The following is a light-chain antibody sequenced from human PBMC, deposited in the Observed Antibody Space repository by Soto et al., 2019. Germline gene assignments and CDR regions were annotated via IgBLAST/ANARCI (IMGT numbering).Light chain of an antibody. J-gene: IGLJ1*01. Sequence: QSVLTLPPSASGSPGQSVTISCTGTSSDVGGYNYVSWYQLHPGKAPKLMIYGVTKRPSGVPDRFSGSKSGNTASLTVSGLQAEDEADYYCSSYAGSNNYVFGCGTTVTVL. CDR1: SSDVGGYNY. CDR3: SSYAGSNNYV. CDR2: GVT. V-gene: IGLV2-8*01.